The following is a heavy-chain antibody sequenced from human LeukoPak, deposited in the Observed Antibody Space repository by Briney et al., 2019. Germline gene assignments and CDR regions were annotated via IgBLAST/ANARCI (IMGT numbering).Heavy chain of an antibody. CDR2: IKQDGSEK. Sequence: GGSLRLSCAASGFTFSSYAMSWVRQAPGKGLEWVATIKQDGSEKYYVDSVKGRFTISRDNAKNSLYLQMNSLRAEDTAVYYCARRTYYYSSGSWASDYWGQGTLVTVSS. CDR3: ARRTYYYSSGSWASDY. V-gene: IGHV3-7*01. J-gene: IGHJ4*02. CDR1: GFTFSSYA. D-gene: IGHD3-10*01.